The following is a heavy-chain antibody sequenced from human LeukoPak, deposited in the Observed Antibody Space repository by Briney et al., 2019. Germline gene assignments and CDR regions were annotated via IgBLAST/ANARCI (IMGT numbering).Heavy chain of an antibody. CDR3: ARAYYDFWSGYEYYFDY. CDR2: IYYSGST. CDR1: GGSISSYY. D-gene: IGHD3-3*01. J-gene: IGHJ4*02. V-gene: IGHV4-59*01. Sequence: SETLSLTCTVSGGSISSYYWSWIRQPPGKGLEWFGYIYYSGSTNYNPSLESRVTISVDTSKNQLSLKLSSVTAADTSVYYCARAYYDFWSGYEYYFDYWGQGTLVTVSS.